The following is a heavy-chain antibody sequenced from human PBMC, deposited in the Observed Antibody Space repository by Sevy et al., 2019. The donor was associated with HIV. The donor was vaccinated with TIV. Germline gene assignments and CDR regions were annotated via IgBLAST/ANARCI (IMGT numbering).Heavy chain of an antibody. V-gene: IGHV3-30*18. D-gene: IGHD3-10*01. CDR1: GFTFSSYG. CDR3: AKDFLMVRGVITRYYYYGMDV. Sequence: GGSLRLSCAASGFTFSSYGMHWVRQAPGKGLEWVAVISYDGSNKYYADSVKGRFTISRDNSKNTLYLQMNSLRAEDTAVYYCAKDFLMVRGVITRYYYYGMDVWGQGITVTVSS. J-gene: IGHJ6*02. CDR2: ISYDGSNK.